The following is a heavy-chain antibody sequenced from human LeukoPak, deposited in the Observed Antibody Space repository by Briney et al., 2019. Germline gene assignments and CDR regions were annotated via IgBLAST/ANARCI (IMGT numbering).Heavy chain of an antibody. CDR3: ARGGDTMVRGRKLDY. CDR2: INHSGST. V-gene: IGHV4-34*01. Sequence: SETLSLTCAVYGGSFSGYYWSRIRQPPGKGLEWIGEINHSGSTNYNPSLKSRVTISVDTSKNQFSLKLSSVTAADTAVYYCARGGDTMVRGRKLDYWGQGTLVTVSS. J-gene: IGHJ4*02. D-gene: IGHD3-10*01. CDR1: GGSFSGYY.